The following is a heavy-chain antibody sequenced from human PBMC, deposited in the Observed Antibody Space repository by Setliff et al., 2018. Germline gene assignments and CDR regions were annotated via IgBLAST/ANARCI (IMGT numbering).Heavy chain of an antibody. CDR3: ANHNPARRALNGTPLDN. CDR1: GFTFSTYS. CDR2: ISGDSVYI. D-gene: IGHD3-9*01. J-gene: IGHJ4*02. Sequence: ETLRLSCAASGFTFSTYSMSWVRQAPGKGLERVSAISGDSVYIYYADSVKGRFTISRDNSKNTLYLQMRSLRAEDTAIYYCANHNPARRALNGTPLDNWGQGTLVTVSS. V-gene: IGHV3-23*01.